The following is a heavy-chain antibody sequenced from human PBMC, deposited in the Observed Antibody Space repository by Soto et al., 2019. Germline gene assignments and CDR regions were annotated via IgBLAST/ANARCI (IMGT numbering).Heavy chain of an antibody. D-gene: IGHD3-10*01. CDR1: GYTFTSYG. CDR2: ISAYNGNT. J-gene: IGHJ4*02. CDR3: ARDLGIRWFGELSYRYYFDY. V-gene: IGHV1-18*01. Sequence: GASVKVSCKASGYTFTSYGISWVRQAPGQGLEWMGWISAYNGNTNYAQKLQGRVTMTTDTSTSTAYMELRSLRSDDTAVYYCARDLGIRWFGELSYRYYFDYWGQGTLVTVSS.